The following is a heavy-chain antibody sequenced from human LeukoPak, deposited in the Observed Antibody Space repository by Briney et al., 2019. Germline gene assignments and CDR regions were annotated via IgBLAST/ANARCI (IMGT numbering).Heavy chain of an antibody. D-gene: IGHD6-13*01. CDR2: INYSGST. J-gene: IGHJ6*03. V-gene: IGHV4-59*08. Sequence: PSETLSLTCTVSGGSISSYYWSWIRQPPGKGLEWIGYINYSGSTNYNPSLKSRVTISVDTSRNQFSLKLNSVTAADTAVYYCARQIPYSSSWYYYYYYMDVWGKGTTVTISS. CDR1: GGSISSYY. CDR3: ARQIPYSSSWYYYYYYMDV.